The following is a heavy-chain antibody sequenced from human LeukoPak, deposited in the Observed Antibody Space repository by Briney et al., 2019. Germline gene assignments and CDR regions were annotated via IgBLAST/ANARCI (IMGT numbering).Heavy chain of an antibody. Sequence: PGGSLRLSCAASGFTFSSYWMHWVRQAPGKGLVWVSRIKSDGSSTSYADSVKGRFTISRDNAKNTLYLQMNSLRAEDTAVYYCAREKGYGDCIGGSCYFEGFDYWGQGTLVTVSS. D-gene: IGHD2-15*01. CDR2: IKSDGSST. V-gene: IGHV3-74*01. J-gene: IGHJ4*02. CDR1: GFTFSSYW. CDR3: AREKGYGDCIGGSCYFEGFDY.